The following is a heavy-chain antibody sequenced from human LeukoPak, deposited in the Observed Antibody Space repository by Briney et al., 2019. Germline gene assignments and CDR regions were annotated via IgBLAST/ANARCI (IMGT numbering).Heavy chain of an antibody. CDR2: IYHRGRT. D-gene: IGHD3-10*01. V-gene: IGHV4-39*07. CDR1: GDSISSNSDY. CDR3: ARDRDYYKPGSHASTFDY. Sequence: SETLSLTCSVSGDSISSNSDYWGWIRQPPGKGLEWIGNIYHRGRTNYNPSLKSRVTISADTSKNQFSLKLSSVTAADTAVYYCARDRDYYKPGSHASTFDYWGQGSLVTVSS. J-gene: IGHJ4*02.